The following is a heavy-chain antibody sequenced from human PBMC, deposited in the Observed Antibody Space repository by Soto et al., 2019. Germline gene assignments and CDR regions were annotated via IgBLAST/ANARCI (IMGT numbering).Heavy chain of an antibody. D-gene: IGHD6-13*01. J-gene: IGHJ3*02. CDR3: AKEGIAAAGYDAFDI. V-gene: IGHV3-30*18. CDR2: ISYDGSNK. CDR1: GFTFSSYG. Sequence: QVQLVESGGGVVQPGRSLRLSCAASGFTFSSYGMHWVRQAPGKGLEWVAVISYDGSNKYYADSVKGRFTISRDNSKNTLYLQMNSLRAEDTAVYYCAKEGIAAAGYDAFDIWGQGTMVTVSS.